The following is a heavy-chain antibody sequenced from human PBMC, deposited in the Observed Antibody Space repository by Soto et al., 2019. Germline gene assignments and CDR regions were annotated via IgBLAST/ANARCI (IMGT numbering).Heavy chain of an antibody. CDR3: ARMTSSLSPGR. Sequence: GGSLRLSCAASGFTLSRHWMSWVRQAPGKGLEWVANIKRDGSEKYYVDPVKGRFTISRDNAKNSLYLQMNSLRAEDTAVYYCARMTSSLSPGRWGQGTLVTVSS. J-gene: IGHJ4*02. V-gene: IGHV3-7*02. CDR2: IKRDGSEK. CDR1: GFTLSRHW. D-gene: IGHD2-2*01.